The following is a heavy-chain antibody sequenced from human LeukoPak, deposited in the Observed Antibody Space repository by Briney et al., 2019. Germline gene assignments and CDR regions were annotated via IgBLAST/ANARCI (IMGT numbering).Heavy chain of an antibody. Sequence: RTSETLSLTCTVSGGSISSYYWSWIRQPPGKGLEWIGYIYYSGSTNYNPSLKSRVTISVDTSKNQFSLKLSSVTAADTAVYYCARAYGDSFYYGMDVWGQGTTVTVSS. CDR1: GGSISSYY. CDR2: IYYSGST. D-gene: IGHD4-17*01. CDR3: ARAYGDSFYYGMDV. J-gene: IGHJ6*02. V-gene: IGHV4-59*01.